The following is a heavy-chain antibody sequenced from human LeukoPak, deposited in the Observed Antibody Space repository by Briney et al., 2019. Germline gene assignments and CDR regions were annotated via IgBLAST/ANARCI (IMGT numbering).Heavy chain of an antibody. D-gene: IGHD6-13*01. V-gene: IGHV3-7*01. CDR1: GFTFSNFG. Sequence: GGSLRLSCAASGFTFSNFGMSWVRQAPGKGLEWVANIKQDGSEKYYVDSVKGRFTISRDNAKNSLYLQMNSLRVEDTAVYYCARGGSSSSWYLGVHWGQGTLVTVSS. CDR2: IKQDGSEK. J-gene: IGHJ4*02. CDR3: ARGGSSSSWYLGVH.